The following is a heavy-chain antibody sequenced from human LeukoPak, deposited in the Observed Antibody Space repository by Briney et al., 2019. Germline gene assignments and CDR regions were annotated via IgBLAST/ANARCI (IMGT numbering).Heavy chain of an antibody. J-gene: IGHJ4*02. Sequence: SETLSLTCAVYGGSFSGYYWSWIRQPPGKGLEWIGEINHSGSTDYNPSLKSRVTISVDTSKNQFSLKLSSVTAADTAVYYCARGRSAPPYCGGDCYLYYFDYWGQGTLVTVSS. D-gene: IGHD2-21*02. V-gene: IGHV4-34*01. CDR2: INHSGST. CDR3: ARGRSAPPYCGGDCYLYYFDY. CDR1: GGSFSGYY.